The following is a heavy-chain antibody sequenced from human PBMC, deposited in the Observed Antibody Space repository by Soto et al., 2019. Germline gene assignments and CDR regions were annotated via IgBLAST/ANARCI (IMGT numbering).Heavy chain of an antibody. V-gene: IGHV1-69*06. D-gene: IGHD5-18*01. CDR3: AIRGYSYSSQYYYYYGMGV. CDR1: GGTFSSYA. Sequence: ASVKVSCKASGGTFSSYAISWVRQAPGQGLEWMGGIIPIFGTANYAQKFQGRVTITADKSTSTAYMELSSLRSEDTAVYYCAIRGYSYSSQYYYYYGMGVWGQGTTVTVSS. CDR2: IIPIFGTA. J-gene: IGHJ6*02.